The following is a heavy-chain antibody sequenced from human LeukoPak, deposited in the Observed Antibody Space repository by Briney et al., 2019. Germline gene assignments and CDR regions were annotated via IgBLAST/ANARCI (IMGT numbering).Heavy chain of an antibody. D-gene: IGHD6-19*01. CDR1: GFTFSSYA. J-gene: IGHJ6*02. CDR2: ISGSGGRI. CDR3: AKESVVAGWNV. V-gene: IGHV3-23*01. Sequence: PGGSLRLSCAASGFTFSSYAMSWVRQAPGKGLEWVPDISGSGGRIYCADSVKGRFTISRDNSKNTLYLQMNSLRAEDTAVYYCAKESVVAGWNVWGQGTTVTVSS.